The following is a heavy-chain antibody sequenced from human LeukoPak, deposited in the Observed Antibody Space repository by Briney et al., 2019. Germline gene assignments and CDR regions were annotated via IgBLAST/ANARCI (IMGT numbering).Heavy chain of an antibody. CDR2: ISSSSSYI. V-gene: IGHV3-21*01. D-gene: IGHD2-2*01. Sequence: PGGSLRLSCAGSGVTFSNYGMDWVRQAPGKGLEWVSSISSSSSYIWYADSVKGRFAISRDNAKNSLYLQMNSLRAEDTAVYYCARERDCSGSTCVAYYFDYWSQGTLVTVSS. CDR3: ARERDCSGSTCVAYYFDY. J-gene: IGHJ4*02. CDR1: GVTFSNYG.